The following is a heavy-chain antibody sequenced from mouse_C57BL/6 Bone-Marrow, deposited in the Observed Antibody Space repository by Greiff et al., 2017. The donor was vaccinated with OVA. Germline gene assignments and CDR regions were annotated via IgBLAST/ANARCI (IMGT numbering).Heavy chain of an antibody. J-gene: IGHJ2*01. CDR1: GFTFSSYG. D-gene: IGHD2-2*01. CDR3: ARHGYDDDY. CDR2: ISSGGSYT. V-gene: IGHV5-6*01. Sequence: EVQRVESGGDLVKPGGSLKLSCAASGFTFSSYGMSWVRQTPDKRLEWVATISSGGSYTYYPDSVKGRFTISRDNAKNTLYLQMSSLKSEDTAMYYCARHGYDDDYWGQGTTLTVSS.